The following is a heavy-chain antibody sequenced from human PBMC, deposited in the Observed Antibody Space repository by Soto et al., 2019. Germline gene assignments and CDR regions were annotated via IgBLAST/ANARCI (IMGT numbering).Heavy chain of an antibody. J-gene: IGHJ4*02. CDR3: ARGSRVTLGYCTNGVCYDFDY. D-gene: IGHD2-8*01. CDR1: GYTFTGNY. V-gene: IGHV1-2*04. Sequence: GASVKVSCKASGYTFTGNYMHWVRQAPGQGLEWMGWINPNSGGTNYAQKFQGWVTMTTDTSTSTAYMELRSLRSDDTAVYYCARGSRVTLGYCTNGVCYDFDYWGQGTLVTVSS. CDR2: INPNSGGT.